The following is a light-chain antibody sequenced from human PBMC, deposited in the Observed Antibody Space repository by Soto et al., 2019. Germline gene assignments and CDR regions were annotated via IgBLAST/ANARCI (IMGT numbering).Light chain of an antibody. CDR3: KQYGSSRT. Sequence: NVLRQSPGTLSLSPGERATLSCRASQSVSNNYLAWYRQKPGQARRSLSYGASNRATGIPDRFSGSGCGTDLTLTINSREREDFAVYYGKQYGSSRTFGQGTKVDIK. V-gene: IGKV3-20*01. CDR2: GAS. CDR1: QSVSNNY. J-gene: IGKJ1*01.